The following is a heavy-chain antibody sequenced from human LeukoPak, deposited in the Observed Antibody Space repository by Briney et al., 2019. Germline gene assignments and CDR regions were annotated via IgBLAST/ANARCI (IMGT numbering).Heavy chain of an antibody. J-gene: IGHJ4*02. CDR3: ATPAARGTYFDY. Sequence: SETLSLTCAVYGGSFSGYYWSWIRQPPGKGLEWIGSIYYSGSTYYNPSLKSRVTISVDTSKNQFSLKLSSVTAADTAVYYCATPAARGTYFDYWGQGTLVTVSS. CDR2: IYYSGST. CDR1: GGSFSGYY. V-gene: IGHV4-34*01. D-gene: IGHD2-2*01.